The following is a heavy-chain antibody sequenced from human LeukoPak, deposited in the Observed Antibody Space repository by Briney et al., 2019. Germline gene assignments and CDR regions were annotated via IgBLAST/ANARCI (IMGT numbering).Heavy chain of an antibody. V-gene: IGHV4-39*01. Sequence: KTSETLSLTCTVSGGSISSSDYYWGWIRQPPGKGLEWIGSIYYGGSTYYNPSLKNRVTISVDTSMNQFSLKLSFVTTADTAVYYCARALGYCSGGSCTRGYNWFDPWGQGTLVTVPS. CDR3: ARALGYCSGGSCTRGYNWFDP. D-gene: IGHD2-15*01. CDR2: IYYGGST. CDR1: GGSISSSDYY. J-gene: IGHJ5*02.